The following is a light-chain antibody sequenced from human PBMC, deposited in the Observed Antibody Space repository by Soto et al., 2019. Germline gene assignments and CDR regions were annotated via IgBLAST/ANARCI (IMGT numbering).Light chain of an antibody. J-gene: IGLJ1*01. CDR3: CSYAGSNNYV. V-gene: IGLV2-8*01. Sequence: SALTQPPSASGSPGQSVTISCTGTRSDVGSYNYVSWYQQYPGKAPKLVIFEVNKRPSGVPDRFSGSKSGITASLTVSGLQAEDEADYYCCSYAGSNNYVFGTGTKLTVL. CDR2: EVN. CDR1: RSDVGSYNY.